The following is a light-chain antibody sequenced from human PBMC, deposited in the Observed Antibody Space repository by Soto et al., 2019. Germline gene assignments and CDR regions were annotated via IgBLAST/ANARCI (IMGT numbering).Light chain of an antibody. CDR3: GTWDSSLSAHV. CDR1: SSNIGNNY. Sequence: QSVLTHPPSVSAAPGQKVTISCSGSSSNIGNNYVSWYQQLPGTAPKLLIYDNNKRPSGIPDRFSGSKSGTSATLGITGLQTGDEADYYCGTWDSSLSAHVFGTGTKVTVL. J-gene: IGLJ1*01. V-gene: IGLV1-51*01. CDR2: DNN.